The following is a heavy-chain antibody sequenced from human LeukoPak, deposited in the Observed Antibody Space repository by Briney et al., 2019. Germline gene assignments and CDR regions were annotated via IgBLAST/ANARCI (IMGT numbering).Heavy chain of an antibody. J-gene: IGHJ6*02. CDR1: GYTFTSYA. CDR2: INTGNGNT. CDR3: AREGYQLPYYYYGMDV. V-gene: IGHV1-3*04. D-gene: IGHD2-2*01. Sequence: ASVKVSCKASGYTFTSYAMHWVRQAPGQRLECMGWINTGNGNTKYSQKFQGRVTITADESTSTAYMELSSLRSEDTAVYYCAREGYQLPYYYYGMDVWGQGTTVTVSS.